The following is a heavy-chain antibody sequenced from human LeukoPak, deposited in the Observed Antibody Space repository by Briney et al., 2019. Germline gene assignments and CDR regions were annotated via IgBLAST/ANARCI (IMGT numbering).Heavy chain of an antibody. D-gene: IGHD5-12*01. J-gene: IGHJ4*02. CDR2: IYYSGST. V-gene: IGHV4-59*01. CDR3: ARLLYGGYPRGPYYFDY. Sequence: SETLSLTYTFSGGSISSYYWSWIRQPPGKGLEWIGYIYYSGSTNYNPSLKSRVTISVDTSKNQFSLKLSSVTAADTAVYYCARLLYGGYPRGPYYFDYWGQGTLVTVSS. CDR1: GGSISSYY.